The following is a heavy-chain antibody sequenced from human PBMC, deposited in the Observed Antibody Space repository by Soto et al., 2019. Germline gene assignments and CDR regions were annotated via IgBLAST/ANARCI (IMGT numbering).Heavy chain of an antibody. J-gene: IGHJ6*01. CDR2: IYYSGST. Sequence: SVADGSRCSGGSYWRRNNQHPGKGLEWIGYIYYSGSTYFNPSLKSRLTISVDTSKNQFSLKLSSVTAADTAVYYCARFSFSRGSCERGLQDGLVW. D-gene: IGHD3-10*01. V-gene: IGHV4-31*03. CDR1: DGSRCSGGSY. CDR3: ARFSFSRGSCERGLQDGLV.